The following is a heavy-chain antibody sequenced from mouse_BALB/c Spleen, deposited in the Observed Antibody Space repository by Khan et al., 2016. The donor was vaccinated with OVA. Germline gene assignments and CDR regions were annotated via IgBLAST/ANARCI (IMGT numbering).Heavy chain of an antibody. J-gene: IGHJ3*01. V-gene: IGHV5-6*02. CDR1: GFTFSTYG. D-gene: IGHD1-1*01. Sequence: DVMLVESGGDLVKPGGSLKLSCAASGFTFSTYGMSWVRQTPDKRLEWVATIRSGGSYTYYLDSVKGRFTISRDNAKNTLYLQMSSLKSEDTAMYYCARLAYYYNSEGFAYWGQGTLVTVSA. CDR3: ARLAYYYNSEGFAY. CDR2: IRSGGSYT.